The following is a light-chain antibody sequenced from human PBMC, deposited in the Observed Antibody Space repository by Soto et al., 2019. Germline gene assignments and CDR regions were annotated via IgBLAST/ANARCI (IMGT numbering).Light chain of an antibody. CDR2: AAS. V-gene: IGKV1-12*01. CDR3: QQANSFPIT. J-gene: IGKJ5*01. CDR1: QCISSW. Sequence: IQMTESPSSVSASVVDIVTITFRASQCISSWLAWYQKKPGKAPNLLIYAASSLQSGVPSRFSGSESGTDFTLTISSLQPEDCAIYFCQQANSFPITFGQGTRLEIK.